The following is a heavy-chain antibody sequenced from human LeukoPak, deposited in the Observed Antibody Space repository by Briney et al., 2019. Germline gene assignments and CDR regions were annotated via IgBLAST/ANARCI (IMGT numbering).Heavy chain of an antibody. CDR1: GFTLSSYG. CDR2: ISGSGGTT. V-gene: IGHV3-23*01. CDR3: VKDGDDSGSYLVY. Sequence: GGSLRLSCAASGFTLSSYGMSWVRQAPGKGLEWVSGISGSGGTTYYPDSVKGRFTISRDNSKNTLYLQMNSLRAEDTAVYYCVKDGDDSGSYLVYWGQGTLVTVSS. J-gene: IGHJ4*02. D-gene: IGHD1-26*01.